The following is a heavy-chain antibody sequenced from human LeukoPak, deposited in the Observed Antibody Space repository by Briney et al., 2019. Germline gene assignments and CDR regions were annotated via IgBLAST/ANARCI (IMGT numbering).Heavy chain of an antibody. V-gene: IGHV1-2*02. CDR1: GCTFTGYF. CDR3: ARDGTVGLFGY. Sequence: ASVRVSCKASGCTFTGYFIHWVRQAPGQGLEWMGWINPKSGDTNYAQRFQGRVTMTRDTSISTAYMELTRLTSDDTAVYYCARDGTVGLFGYWGQGSLVTVSS. J-gene: IGHJ4*02. D-gene: IGHD3/OR15-3a*01. CDR2: INPKSGDT.